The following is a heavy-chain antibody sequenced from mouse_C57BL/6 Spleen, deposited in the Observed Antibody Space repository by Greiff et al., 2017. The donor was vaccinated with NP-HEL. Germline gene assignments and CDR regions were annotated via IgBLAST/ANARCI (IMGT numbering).Heavy chain of an antibody. D-gene: IGHD2-4*01. J-gene: IGHJ3*01. Sequence: EVQLQQSGPELVKPGASVKIPCKASGYTFTDYNMDWVKQSHGKSLEWIGDINPNNGGTIYNQKFKGKATLTGDKSSSTAYMELRSLASEDTAVYYCARRLYDYDPWFAYWGQGTLVTVSA. V-gene: IGHV1-18*01. CDR3: ARRLYDYDPWFAY. CDR1: GYTFTDYN. CDR2: INPNNGGT.